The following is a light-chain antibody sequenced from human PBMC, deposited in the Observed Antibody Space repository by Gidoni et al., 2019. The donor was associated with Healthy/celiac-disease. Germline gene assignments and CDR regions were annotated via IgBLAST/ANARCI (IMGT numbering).Light chain of an antibody. J-gene: IGKJ4*01. CDR3: QQYYSTPLT. CDR2: WAS. Sequence: SLSVSLGERATINCKSSQSVLYSSNNKNYLAWYQQKPGQPPKMLIYWASTRESGVPDRFSGSGSGTDWTLTSSSLQAEDVAVYYCQQYYSTPLTFGGGTKVEIK. CDR1: QSVLYSSNNKNY. V-gene: IGKV4-1*01.